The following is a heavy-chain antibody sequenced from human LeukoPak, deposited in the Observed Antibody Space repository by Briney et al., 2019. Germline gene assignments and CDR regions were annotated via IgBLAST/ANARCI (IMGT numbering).Heavy chain of an antibody. J-gene: IGHJ4*02. CDR1: GFTFSSYA. D-gene: IGHD4-17*01. V-gene: IGHV3-30-3*01. CDR3: ARDNDVATVIEY. Sequence: GGSLRLSCAASGFTFSSYAMHWVRQAPGKGLEWVAVISYDGSNKYYADSVKGRFTISRDNSKNTVYLQMNSLRAEDTAVYYCARDNDVATVIEYWGQGTLVTVAS. CDR2: ISYDGSNK.